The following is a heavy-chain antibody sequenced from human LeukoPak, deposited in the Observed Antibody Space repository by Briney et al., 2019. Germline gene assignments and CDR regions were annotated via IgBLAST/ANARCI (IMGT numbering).Heavy chain of an antibody. J-gene: IGHJ4*02. CDR2: FSATGGNT. CDR1: GFTFSSYA. V-gene: IGHV3-23*01. D-gene: IGHD3-10*01. Sequence: PGGSLRLSCAASGFTFSSYAMSWVRQAPGKGLEWVSGFSATGGNTHYADSVKGRFTISRDNSKNTLYLQMNSLRAEDTAVYYCAKDSTAPISITMVRGRWYFDYWGQGTLVIVSS. CDR3: AKDSTAPISITMVRGRWYFDY.